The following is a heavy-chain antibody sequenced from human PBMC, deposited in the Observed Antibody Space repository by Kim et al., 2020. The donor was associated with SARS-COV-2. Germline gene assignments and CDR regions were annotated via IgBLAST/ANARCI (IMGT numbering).Heavy chain of an antibody. Sequence: SETLSLTCAVSGGSISSSNWWSWVRQPPGKGLEWIGEIYHSGSTNYNPSLKSRVTISVDKSKNQFSLKLSSVTAADTAVYYCAREPLGNDYCDYGTTIYYYYDGMDVWGQGTTVTVSS. V-gene: IGHV4-4*02. CDR3: AREPLGNDYCDYGTTIYYYYDGMDV. CDR2: IYHSGST. D-gene: IGHD4-17*01. CDR1: GGSISSSNW. J-gene: IGHJ6*02.